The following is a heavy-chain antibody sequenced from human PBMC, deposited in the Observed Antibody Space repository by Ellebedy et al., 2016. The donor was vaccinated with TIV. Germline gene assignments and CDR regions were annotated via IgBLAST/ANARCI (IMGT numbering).Heavy chain of an antibody. D-gene: IGHD3-22*01. J-gene: IGHJ4*02. CDR2: ISSSGRSI. V-gene: IGHV3-48*03. CDR3: VRGDSKLAEGHAEY. CDR1: GVTFSRCE. Sequence: PGGSLRLACAGSGVTFSRCEMNWVRQAPGKGLEWVSYISSSGRSIYYADSVKGRFTISRDDAKNSLHLQMNSLRDEDTAVYYCVRGDSKLAEGHAEYWGQGTLVTVSS.